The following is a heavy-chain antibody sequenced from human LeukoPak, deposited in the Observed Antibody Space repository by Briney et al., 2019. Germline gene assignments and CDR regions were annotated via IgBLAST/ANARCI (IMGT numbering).Heavy chain of an antibody. CDR2: ISSDGSSR. D-gene: IGHD3-10*01. V-gene: IGHV3-74*01. CDR3: AARKVRGVWFYLDY. Sequence: GGSLRLSCAASGFTFSSYWMHWVRQAPGKGLVWVSRISSDGSSRSYADSVKGRFTISRDNAKNTLYLQMNSLRVEDTAVYFCAARKVRGVWFYLDYWGQGTLVTVSS. J-gene: IGHJ4*02. CDR1: GFTFSSYW.